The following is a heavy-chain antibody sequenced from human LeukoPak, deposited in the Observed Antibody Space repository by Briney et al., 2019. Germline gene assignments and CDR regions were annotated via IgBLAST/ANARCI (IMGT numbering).Heavy chain of an antibody. D-gene: IGHD3-22*01. J-gene: IGHJ4*02. CDR2: IYYRGTT. V-gene: IGHV4-59*01. Sequence: SETLSLTCIVSGGSINGFYWSWIRQPPGKGLEWIGYIYYRGTTNYNPSLKSRVIISVDTSKNQFSLKLSSVTAADTAVYYCARYDSSDQYYDYWGQGTLVTVSA. CDR3: ARYDSSDQYYDY. CDR1: GGSINGFY.